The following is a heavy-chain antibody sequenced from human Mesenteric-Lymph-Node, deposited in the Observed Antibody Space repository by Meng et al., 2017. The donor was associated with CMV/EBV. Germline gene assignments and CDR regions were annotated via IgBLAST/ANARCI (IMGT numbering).Heavy chain of an antibody. CDR3: ARPYFGSSGWYFGY. CDR2: ISAYNGNT. CDR1: GYTFTSYG. J-gene: IGHJ4*02. Sequence: KASGYTFTSYGISWVRQAPGQGLEWMGWISAYNGNTNYAQKLQGRVTMTTGTSTSTAYMELRSLRSDDTAVYYCARPYFGSSGWYFGYWGQGTLVTVSS. V-gene: IGHV1-18*04. D-gene: IGHD3-22*01.